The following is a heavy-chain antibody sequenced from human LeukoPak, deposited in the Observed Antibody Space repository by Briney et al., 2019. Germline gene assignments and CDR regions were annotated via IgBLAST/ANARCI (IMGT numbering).Heavy chain of an antibody. CDR3: AREPQGYFDY. Sequence: PGGSLRLSCAASGFTVSSNYMSWVRQAPGKGLEWVSIIYSGGSTYYADSVKGRFTISRDNSKNTLYLQMNSLRAEDTAVYYCAREPQGYFDYWGQGTLVTVSS. CDR1: GFTVSSNY. CDR2: IYSGGST. J-gene: IGHJ4*02. V-gene: IGHV3-53*01.